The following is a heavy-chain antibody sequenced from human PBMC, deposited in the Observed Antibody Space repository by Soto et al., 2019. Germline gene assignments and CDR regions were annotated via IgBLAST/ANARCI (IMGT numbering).Heavy chain of an antibody. CDR3: ARGGVYGSYDY. V-gene: IGHV3-74*01. CDR1: GFTFSSYW. CDR2: ITSDGSNT. J-gene: IGHJ4*02. Sequence: GGSLRLSCAASGFTFSSYWMNWARQAPGKGLVWVSRITSDGSNTGYAGSVKGRFTISRDNAKNTLYLQMNSLRDEDTAVYYCARGGVYGSYDYWGQGTLVTVSS. D-gene: IGHD5-12*01.